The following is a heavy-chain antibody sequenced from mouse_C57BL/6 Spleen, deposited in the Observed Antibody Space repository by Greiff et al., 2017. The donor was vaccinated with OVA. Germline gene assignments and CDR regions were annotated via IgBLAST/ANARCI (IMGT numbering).Heavy chain of an antibody. CDR3: ARRGSSYGYFDV. D-gene: IGHD1-1*01. CDR2: IDPSDSYT. V-gene: IGHV1-69*01. J-gene: IGHJ1*03. CDR1: GYTFTSYW. Sequence: QVQLQQPGAELVMPGASVKLSCKASGYTFTSYWMHWVKQRPGQGLAWIGEIDPSDSYTNYNPKFKGKSTLTVDKSSSTAYMQLSSLTSEDSAVFDGARRGSSYGYFDVWGTGTTVTVSS.